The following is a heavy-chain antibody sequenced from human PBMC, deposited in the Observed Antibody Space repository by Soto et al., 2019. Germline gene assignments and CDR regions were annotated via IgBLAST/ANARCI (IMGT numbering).Heavy chain of an antibody. Sequence: EAQLLESGGGLVQPGGSLRLSCAASGFTFRNYAMNWVRQAPGKGLEWVSSIHGEGAGTYYADSVKGRFPVSKDDSKEPLDLQVSSLGVDDRAVYYCAKGGVARNGDWDWFDPWGQGTLVTVAS. V-gene: IGHV3-23*01. CDR3: AKGGVARNGDWDWFDP. D-gene: IGHD6-19*01. CDR2: IHGEGAGT. J-gene: IGHJ5*02. CDR1: GFTFRNYA.